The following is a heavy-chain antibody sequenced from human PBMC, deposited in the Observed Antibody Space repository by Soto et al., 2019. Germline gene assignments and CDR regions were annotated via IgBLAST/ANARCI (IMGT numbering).Heavy chain of an antibody. CDR2: MNPNSGNT. J-gene: IGHJ6*03. CDR3: ARGSDPTADYYYYMDV. Sequence: ASVKVSCKASGYTFISYDINWVRQATGQGLEWMGWMNPNSGNTGYAQKFQGRVTMTRNTSISTAYMELSSLRSEDTAVYYCARGSDPTADYYYYMDVWAKGTTVTVSS. CDR1: GYTFISYD. V-gene: IGHV1-8*01.